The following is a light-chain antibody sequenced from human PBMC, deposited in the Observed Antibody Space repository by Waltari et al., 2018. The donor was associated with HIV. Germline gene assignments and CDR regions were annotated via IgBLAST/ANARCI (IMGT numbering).Light chain of an antibody. V-gene: IGKV1-12*01. CDR1: RDISTS. J-gene: IGKJ4*01. Sequence: DIQMAQSPSNVSAFVGGTVTITCRASRDISTSLAWYQFRPGRPPKLLIYNAFQLETGVQSRFGGAGSGTEFTLTITSLQPEDFATYFCQQAQSFPHTFGGGTRVGI. CDR2: NAF. CDR3: QQAQSFPHT.